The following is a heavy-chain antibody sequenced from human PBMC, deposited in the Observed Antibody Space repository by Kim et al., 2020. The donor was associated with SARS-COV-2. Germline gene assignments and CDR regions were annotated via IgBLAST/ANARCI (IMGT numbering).Heavy chain of an antibody. Sequence: GGSLRLSCVASGFILDTYGVTWVRQVPGKGPEWVAGISDDGGSTSYAESVRGRFTISRDNSRNTVYLQMNSLRAEDTATYSCARTVW. V-gene: IGHV3-23*01. CDR3: ARTV. J-gene: IGHJ3*01. CDR1: GFILDTYG. CDR2: ISDDGGST.